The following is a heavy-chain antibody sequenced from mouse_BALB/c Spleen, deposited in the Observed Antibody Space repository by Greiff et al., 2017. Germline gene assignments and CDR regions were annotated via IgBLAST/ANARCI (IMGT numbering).Heavy chain of an antibody. CDR3: AREGDDGYPPFAY. Sequence: VQRVESGPELVKPGALVKISCKASGYTFTSYDINWVKQRPGQGLEWIGWIYPGDGSTKYNEKFKGKATLTADKSSSTAYMQLSSLTSENSAVYFCAREGDDGYPPFAYWGQGTLVTVSA. D-gene: IGHD2-3*01. J-gene: IGHJ3*01. CDR2: IYPGDGST. CDR1: GYTFTSYD. V-gene: IGHV1S56*01.